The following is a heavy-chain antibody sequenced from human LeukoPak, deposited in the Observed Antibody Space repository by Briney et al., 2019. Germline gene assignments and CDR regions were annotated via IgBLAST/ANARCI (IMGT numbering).Heavy chain of an antibody. J-gene: IGHJ4*02. V-gene: IGHV3-21*01. Sequence: GGSLRLSCAASGFTFSSYNMNWVRQAPGKGLEWVSSITSSSSYIYYADSVKGRFTISRDNAKNSYYLEMNSLVAEDTAVYYCARDPIAVVGGGSFDYWGQGILVTVSS. CDR3: ARDPIAVVGGGSFDY. D-gene: IGHD6-19*01. CDR2: ITSSSSYI. CDR1: GFTFSSYN.